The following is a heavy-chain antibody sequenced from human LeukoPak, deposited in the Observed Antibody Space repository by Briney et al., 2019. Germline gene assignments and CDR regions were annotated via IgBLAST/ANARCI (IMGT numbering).Heavy chain of an antibody. D-gene: IGHD4-17*01. CDR3: AKDIRAYYYYYMDV. Sequence: GGSLRLSCAASGFTFSSYWMSWVRQAPGKGLEWVANIKQDGSEKYYVNSVKGRFTISRDNAKNSLYLQMNSLRAEDTAVYYCAKDIRAYYYYYMDVWGKGTTVTISS. CDR1: GFTFSSYW. V-gene: IGHV3-7*01. J-gene: IGHJ6*03. CDR2: IKQDGSEK.